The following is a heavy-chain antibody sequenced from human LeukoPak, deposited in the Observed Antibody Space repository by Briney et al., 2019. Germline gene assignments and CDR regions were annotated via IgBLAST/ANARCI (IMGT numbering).Heavy chain of an antibody. V-gene: IGHV3-9*01. Sequence: GGSLRLSCAASGFTFDDYAMHWVRQAPGKGLEWVSGSSWNSGSIGYADSVKGRFTISRDNAKNSLYLQMNRLRAEDTALYYCAKGSAAAGYYGTTTLDYWGQGTLVTVSS. CDR3: AKGSAAAGYYGTTTLDY. CDR1: GFTFDDYA. CDR2: SSWNSGSI. D-gene: IGHD3-10*01. J-gene: IGHJ4*02.